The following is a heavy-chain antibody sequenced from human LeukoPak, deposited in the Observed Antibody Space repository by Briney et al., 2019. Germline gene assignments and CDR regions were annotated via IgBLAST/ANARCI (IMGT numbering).Heavy chain of an antibody. D-gene: IGHD1-26*01. V-gene: IGHV3-23*01. CDR1: GFTFSSYA. CDR3: AKTQTQHPIVGATSGGVY. CDR2: ISGSGGST. Sequence: GGSLRLSCAASGFTFSSYAMSWVRQAPGKGLEWVSAISGSGGSTYYADSVKGRFTISRDNSKNTLYLQMNSLRAEDTAVYYCAKTQTQHPIVGATSGGVYWGQGTLVTVSS. J-gene: IGHJ4*02.